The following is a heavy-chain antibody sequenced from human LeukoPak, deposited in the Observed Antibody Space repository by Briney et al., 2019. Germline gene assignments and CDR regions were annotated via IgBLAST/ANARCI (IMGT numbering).Heavy chain of an antibody. CDR3: AKDDAWLRFGE. CDR1: GFTFSNHG. V-gene: IGHV3-23*01. Sequence: GGSLRLSCAASGFTFSNHGMNWVRQAPGKGLEWVSGISPSADIKYYADSVKGRFTVPRDNSKNMLYLEVISLTADDTAVYYCAKDDAWLRFGEWSQGTLVTVSP. CDR2: ISPSADIK. J-gene: IGHJ4*02. D-gene: IGHD3-10*01.